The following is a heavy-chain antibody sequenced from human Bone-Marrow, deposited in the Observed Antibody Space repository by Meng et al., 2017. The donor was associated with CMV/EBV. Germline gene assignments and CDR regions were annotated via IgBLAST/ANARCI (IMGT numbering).Heavy chain of an antibody. CDR3: ARDFGPYYYDSSGYLPD. V-gene: IGHV3-33*01. Sequence: GESLKISCAASGFTFSSYGMHWVRQAPGKGLEWVAVIWYDGTNKYYPDSVKGRFTISRDNSKNTLYLQMNSLRAEDTAVYYCARDFGPYYYDSSGYLPDWGQGTMVTVSS. J-gene: IGHJ3*01. CDR2: IWYDGTNK. CDR1: GFTFSSYG. D-gene: IGHD3-22*01.